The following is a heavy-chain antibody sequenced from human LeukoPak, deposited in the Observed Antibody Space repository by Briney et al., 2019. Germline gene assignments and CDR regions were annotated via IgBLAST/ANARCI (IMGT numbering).Heavy chain of an antibody. CDR2: MSSSGSSI. D-gene: IGHD1-1*01. CDR3: AREGRCVGQRQHFDY. Sequence: GGPLRLFCGACGFTYNDYHMSGIPDATEKAVVGVSYMSSSGSSIYYADSVKGRFTISSDNAKNSLYLQMNSLRAEDTAVYYCAREGRCVGQRQHFDYWGQGTLVTVSS. CDR1: GFTYNDYH. J-gene: IGHJ4*02. V-gene: IGHV3-11*01.